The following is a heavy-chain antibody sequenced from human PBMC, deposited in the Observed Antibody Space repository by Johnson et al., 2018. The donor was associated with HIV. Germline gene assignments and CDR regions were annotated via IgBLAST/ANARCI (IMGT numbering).Heavy chain of an antibody. CDR3: ARRIYYYDSSGTEDAFDI. J-gene: IGHJ3*02. CDR2: IYSGGST. D-gene: IGHD3-22*01. CDR1: GFTVSSNY. V-gene: IGHV3-53*02. Sequence: DVQLVETGGGLIQPGGSLRLSCAASGFTVSSNYMSWVRQAPGKGLEWVSVIYSGGSTYYADSVKGRFTISRDNSKNTLYLQMNSLRAEDTAVYYCARRIYYYDSSGTEDAFDIWGQGTMVTVSS.